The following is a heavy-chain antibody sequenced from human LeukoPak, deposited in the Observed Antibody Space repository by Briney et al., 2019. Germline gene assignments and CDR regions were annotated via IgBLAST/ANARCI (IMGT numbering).Heavy chain of an antibody. D-gene: IGHD1-7*01. J-gene: IGHJ4*02. CDR3: ARSQYNWNYGTTTWYYFDY. Sequence: GASVKVSCKASGGTFSSYAISWVRQAPGQGLEWMGRIIPIFGTANYAQKFQGRVTITADESTSTAYMELSSLRSEDTAVYYCARSQYNWNYGTTTWYYFDYWGQGTLVTVSS. CDR1: GGTFSSYA. CDR2: IIPIFGTA. V-gene: IGHV1-69*13.